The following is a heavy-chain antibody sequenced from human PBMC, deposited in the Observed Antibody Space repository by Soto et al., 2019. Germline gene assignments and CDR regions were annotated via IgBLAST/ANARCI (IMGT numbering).Heavy chain of an antibody. Sequence: QLQLQESGPGLVNPSEPLSLTCTVSGDSFTIDSYYWAWIRQPPGKGLEWLGTISHSGTTFHNPSLKSRLTMSVETSKNQFSLNLSSVTAADTALYYCARHSDKYVSSWYGLGYWGQGTLVTVSS. CDR3: ARHSDKYVSSWYGLGY. D-gene: IGHD6-13*01. CDR1: GDSFTIDSYY. J-gene: IGHJ4*02. CDR2: ISHSGTT. V-gene: IGHV4-39*01.